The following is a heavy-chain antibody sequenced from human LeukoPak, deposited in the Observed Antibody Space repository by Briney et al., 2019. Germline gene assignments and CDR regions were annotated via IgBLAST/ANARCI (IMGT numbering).Heavy chain of an antibody. J-gene: IGHJ4*02. V-gene: IGHV4-61*08. Sequence: PSETLSLTCTVSGASVSSGGYDWSWLGQPPGKGLEWTGYIYYSGRTNYNPSLKSRVTISVDTSKNQFSLKVSSVTAADTAVYYCARRGGSGRSFDYWGQGTLVTVSS. D-gene: IGHD3-10*01. CDR3: ARRGGSGRSFDY. CDR2: IYYSGRT. CDR1: GASVSSGGYD.